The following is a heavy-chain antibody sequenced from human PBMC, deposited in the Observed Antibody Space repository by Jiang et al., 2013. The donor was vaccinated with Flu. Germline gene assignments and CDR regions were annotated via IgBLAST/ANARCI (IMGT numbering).Heavy chain of an antibody. CDR3: ARQSRDIVVLPTALRYGMDV. CDR1: GYRFMNYW. Sequence: SLKISCKGSGYRFMNYWIGWVRQMPGKGLEWMGIIYPADSDTRYSPSFRGQVTISADKPISTAYLQWSSLKASDTAMYYCARQSRDIVVLPTALRYGMDVWGQGTTVTVSS. J-gene: IGHJ6*02. V-gene: IGHV5-51*01. D-gene: IGHD2-2*01. CDR2: IYPADSDT.